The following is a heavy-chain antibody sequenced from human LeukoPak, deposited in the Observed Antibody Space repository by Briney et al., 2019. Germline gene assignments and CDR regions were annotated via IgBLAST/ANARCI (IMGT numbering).Heavy chain of an antibody. CDR3: AETYSSSSGGYYYYYYMDV. D-gene: IGHD6-6*01. CDR1: GSSISSSGYY. J-gene: IGHJ6*03. V-gene: IGHV4-39*01. CDR2: IYYSGST. Sequence: SETLSLTCTVSGSSISSSGYYWGWIRQPPGKGLEWIGNIYYSGSTYYNPSLKSRVTISVDTSKNQFSLKLSSVTAADTAVYYCAETYSSSSGGYYYYYYMDVWGKGTTVTVSS.